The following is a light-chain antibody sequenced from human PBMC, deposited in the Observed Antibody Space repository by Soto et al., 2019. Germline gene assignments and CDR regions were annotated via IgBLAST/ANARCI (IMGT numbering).Light chain of an antibody. CDR1: QNVSSKY. CDR3: QQHDSAPWM. CDR2: GAS. V-gene: IGKV3-20*01. J-gene: IGKJ1*01. Sequence: EVVLTQSPGTLSLSAGERVTLXXRSSQNVSSKYVAWYQQIPGKTPRXXIFGASSRATGSPDRFSGSGAGTDFTLTISRLEPEDFAVYYCQQHDSAPWMFGQGTKVDIK.